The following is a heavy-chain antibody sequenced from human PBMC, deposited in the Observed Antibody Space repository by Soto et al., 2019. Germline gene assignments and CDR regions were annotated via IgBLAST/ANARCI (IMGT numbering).Heavy chain of an antibody. J-gene: IGHJ4*02. CDR2: VRSKPNNYGT. CDR1: GSTFSGSA. CDR3: TSLSSWFAY. Sequence: PGGSLRLSCAASGSTFSGSAIHWVRQASGKGLEWVGHVRSKPNNYGTAYAASVKGRFTISRDDSKNTVYLQMNSLHTEDTAAHYCTSLSSWFAYWGPGTLVTASS. D-gene: IGHD6-13*01. V-gene: IGHV3-73*01.